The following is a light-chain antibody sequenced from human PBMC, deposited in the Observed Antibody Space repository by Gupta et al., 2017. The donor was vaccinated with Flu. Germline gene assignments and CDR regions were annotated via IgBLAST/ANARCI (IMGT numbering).Light chain of an antibody. J-gene: IGLJ1*01. CDR1: SSNIGSNT. Sequence: QSVLTQPPSASGTPGQRVPISCSGSSSNIGSNTVNWYQQLPGTAPKLLIYSNNQRPSGVPDRFSGSKSGTSASLAISGLQSEDEADYYCAAWDDSLNVLYVFGTGTKVTVL. CDR3: AAWDDSLNVLYV. CDR2: SNN. V-gene: IGLV1-44*01.